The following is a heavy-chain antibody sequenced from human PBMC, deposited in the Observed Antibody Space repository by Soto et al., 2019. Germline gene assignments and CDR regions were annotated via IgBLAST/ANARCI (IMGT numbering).Heavy chain of an antibody. CDR2: IYYSGST. D-gene: IGHD6-19*01. J-gene: IGHJ3*02. V-gene: IGHV4-39*01. CDR3: ARRPVSSGWYGFAFDI. Sequence: QLQLQESGPGLVKPSETLSLTCTVSGGSISSSSYYWGWIRQPPGKGLEWIGSIYYSGSTYYNPSLTSRVTISVDTSKNQFSLKLSSVTAADTAVYYCARRPVSSGWYGFAFDIWGQGTMVTVSS. CDR1: GGSISSSSYY.